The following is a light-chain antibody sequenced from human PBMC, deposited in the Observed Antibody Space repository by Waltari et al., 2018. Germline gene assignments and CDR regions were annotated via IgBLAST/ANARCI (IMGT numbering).Light chain of an antibody. Sequence: QTVVTQEPSLTVSPGGTVTLTCASSTGAVTSRSYPNWFQQKPGQPPRALVYNTRNKYSWTPARFSGSLLGGKAALTLSDVQPEDEAAYYCLLYSSGGQLGVLGGGTKLTVL. V-gene: IGLV7-43*01. CDR1: TGAVTSRSY. J-gene: IGLJ2*01. CDR3: LLYSSGGQLGV. CDR2: NTR.